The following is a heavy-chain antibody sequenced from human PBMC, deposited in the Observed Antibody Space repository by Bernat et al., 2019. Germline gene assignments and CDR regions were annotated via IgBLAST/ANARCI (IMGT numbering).Heavy chain of an antibody. D-gene: IGHD5-18*01. J-gene: IGHJ4*02. CDR3: ARHGRRVDTAMVTLLWFSYYFDY. CDR1: GGSISSSSYY. Sequence: QLQLQESGPGLVKPSETLSLTCTVSGGSISSSSYYWGWIRQPPGKGLEWIGSIYYSGSTYYNPSLKSRVTISVDTSKNQFSLKLSSVTAADMAVYYCARHGRRVDTAMVTLLWFSYYFDYWGQGTLVTVSS. CDR2: IYYSGST. V-gene: IGHV4-39*01.